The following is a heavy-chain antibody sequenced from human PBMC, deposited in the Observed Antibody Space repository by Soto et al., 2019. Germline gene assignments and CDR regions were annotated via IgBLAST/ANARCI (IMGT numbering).Heavy chain of an antibody. CDR3: ARDILGQYFDY. V-gene: IGHV4-59*01. CDR1: GGSISSYY. J-gene: IGHJ4*02. D-gene: IGHD2-8*02. CDR2: IYYSGST. Sequence: SETLSLTCTVSGGSISSYYWSWIRQPPGKGLEWIGYIYYSGSTNYNPSLKSRVTISVDTSKNQFSLKLSSVTAADTAVYYCARDILGQYFDYWGQGTLVTVSS.